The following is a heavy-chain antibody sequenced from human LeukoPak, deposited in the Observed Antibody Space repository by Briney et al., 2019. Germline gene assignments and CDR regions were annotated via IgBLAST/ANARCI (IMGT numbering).Heavy chain of an antibody. J-gene: IGHJ4*02. V-gene: IGHV3-30-3*01. CDR1: GFTFSSYA. D-gene: IGHD2-2*01. CDR2: ISYDGSIK. CDR3: ARELSASSNPHFDY. Sequence: GRSLRLSCAASGFTFSSYAMHWVRQAPGKGLEWVSIISYDGSIKYSADSVKGRFTISRDSSKNTLYLQMNSLRTEDTAIYYCARELSASSNPHFDYWGQGTLVTVSS.